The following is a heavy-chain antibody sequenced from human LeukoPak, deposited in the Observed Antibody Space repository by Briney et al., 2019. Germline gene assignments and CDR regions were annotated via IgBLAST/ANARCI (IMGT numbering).Heavy chain of an antibody. CDR1: GFTFSDYY. J-gene: IGHJ4*02. Sequence: PGGSLRLSCAASGFTFSDYYMSWIRQAPGKGLECVSYISSSGNTTYHADSVKGRFTISRDNAKNSLYLQMSSLRAEDTAVYYCAKTLPTFYGSGSYYKNPIDYWGQGTLVTVSS. CDR3: AKTLPTFYGSGSYYKNPIDY. CDR2: ISSSGNTT. D-gene: IGHD3-10*01. V-gene: IGHV3-11*01.